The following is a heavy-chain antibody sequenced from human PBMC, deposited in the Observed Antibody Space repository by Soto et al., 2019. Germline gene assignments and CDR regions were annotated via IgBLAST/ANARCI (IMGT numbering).Heavy chain of an antibody. CDR1: GFTFSSYA. CDR2: ISGSGGST. D-gene: IGHD3-3*01. Sequence: GGSLRLSCAASGFTFSSYAMSWVRQAPGKGLEWVSAISGSGGSTYYADSVKGRFTISRDNSKNTLYLQMNSLRAEDTAVYYCARSGNDFWSGYYSGDGYYFDYWGQGTLVTVSS. CDR3: ARSGNDFWSGYYSGDGYYFDY. V-gene: IGHV3-23*01. J-gene: IGHJ4*02.